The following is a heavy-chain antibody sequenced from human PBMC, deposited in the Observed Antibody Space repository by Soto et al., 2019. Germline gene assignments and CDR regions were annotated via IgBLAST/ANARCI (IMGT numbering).Heavy chain of an antibody. CDR1: GDIFHSYW. CDR2: IYPSDSDT. Sequence: GESLKISCEASGDIFHSYWIGWVRQMPGEGLEWMGIIYPSDSDTRYSPSFQGQVTMSVDKSIRTAYLQWNSLKVSDTATYYCARHRYNAGPTDNDMDVWGQGTTVT. CDR3: ARHRYNAGPTDNDMDV. V-gene: IGHV5-51*01. J-gene: IGHJ6*02. D-gene: IGHD1-1*01.